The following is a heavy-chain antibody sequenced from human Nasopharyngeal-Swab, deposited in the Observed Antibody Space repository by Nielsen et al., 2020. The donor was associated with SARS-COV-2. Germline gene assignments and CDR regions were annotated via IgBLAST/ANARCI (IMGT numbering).Heavy chain of an antibody. CDR1: GGTFSSYA. CDR2: IIPIFGTA. CDR3: ARDPLPYGDYVSREYFQH. Sequence: SVKVSCKASGGTFSSYAISWVRQAPGQGLEWMGGIIPIFGTANYAQKFQGRVTITADESTSTAYMELSSLRSEDTAVYYCARDPLPYGDYVSREYFQHWGQGTLVTVSS. V-gene: IGHV1-69*13. J-gene: IGHJ1*01. D-gene: IGHD4-17*01.